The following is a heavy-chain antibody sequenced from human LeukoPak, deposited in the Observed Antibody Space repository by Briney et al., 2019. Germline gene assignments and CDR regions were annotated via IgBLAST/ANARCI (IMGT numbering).Heavy chain of an antibody. Sequence: GESLKISCKGSGYGFTTYWIGWVRQMPGKGLEWMGIIYPGDSDTRYSPSFQGQVTISADKSINTAYLQWSSLKASDTAMYYCARQEGHCSAGSCRPMDVWGQGTTVTVS. CDR1: GYGFTTYW. V-gene: IGHV5-51*01. J-gene: IGHJ6*02. CDR3: ARQEGHCSAGSCRPMDV. D-gene: IGHD2-15*01. CDR2: IYPGDSDT.